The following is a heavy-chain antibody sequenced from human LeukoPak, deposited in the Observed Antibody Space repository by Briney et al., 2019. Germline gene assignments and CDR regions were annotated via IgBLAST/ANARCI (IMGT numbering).Heavy chain of an antibody. Sequence: GASVKVSCKASGYTFTSYDINWVRQATGQGLEWMGWMNPNSGNTGYAQKFQGRVTMTRNTSMSTAYMELSSLRSEDTAVYYCARRIAVAGGEYNWFDPWGQGTLVTVSS. CDR2: MNPNSGNT. V-gene: IGHV1-8*01. CDR1: GYTFTSYD. J-gene: IGHJ5*02. D-gene: IGHD6-19*01. CDR3: ARRIAVAGGEYNWFDP.